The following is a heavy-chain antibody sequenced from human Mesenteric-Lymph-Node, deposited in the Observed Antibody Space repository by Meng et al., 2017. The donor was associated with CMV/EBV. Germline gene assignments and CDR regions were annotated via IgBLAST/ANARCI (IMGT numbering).Heavy chain of an antibody. V-gene: IGHV3-74*01. CDR1: GVTISNQW. D-gene: IGHD2-21*01. Sequence: CAASGVTISNQWMHWVRHAPGKGLVWVSRINSDGSSTTYADFVKGRFTISRDNARNTVYLQMNSLRAEDTAVYYCARSVARHNWFDPWGQGTLVTVSS. CDR3: ARSVARHNWFDP. CDR2: INSDGSST. J-gene: IGHJ5*02.